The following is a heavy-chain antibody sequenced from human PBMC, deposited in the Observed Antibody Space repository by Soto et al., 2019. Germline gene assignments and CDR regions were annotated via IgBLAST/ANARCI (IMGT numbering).Heavy chain of an antibody. CDR1: GGSISSGGYS. CDR2: MYHSGST. CDR3: ARGRSHYDILTGYYRSYFDY. V-gene: IGHV4-30-2*01. J-gene: IGHJ4*02. D-gene: IGHD3-9*01. Sequence: SETLSLTCAVSGGSISSGGYSWSWIRQPPGKGLEWIGYMYHSGSTYYNPSLKSRVTISIDRSKNQFSLKLSSVTAADTAVYYCARGRSHYDILTGYYRSYFDYWGQGTLVTVSS.